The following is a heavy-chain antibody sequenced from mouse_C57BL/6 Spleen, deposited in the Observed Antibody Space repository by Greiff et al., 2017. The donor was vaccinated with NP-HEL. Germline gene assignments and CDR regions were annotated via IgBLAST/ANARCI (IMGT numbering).Heavy chain of an antibody. J-gene: IGHJ1*03. CDR2: ISYSGST. Sequence: VQLQQSGPGMVKPSQSLSLTCTVTGYSITSGYDWHWIRHFPGNKLEWMGYISYSGSTNYNPSLKSRNSITHDTSKNHFFLKLNSVTTEDTATYYCAREGYYGSSYYFDVWGTGTTVTVSS. V-gene: IGHV3-1*01. D-gene: IGHD1-1*01. CDR1: GYSITSGYD. CDR3: AREGYYGSSYYFDV.